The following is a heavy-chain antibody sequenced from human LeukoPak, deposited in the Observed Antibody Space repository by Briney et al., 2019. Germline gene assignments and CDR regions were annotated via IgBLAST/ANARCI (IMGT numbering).Heavy chain of an antibody. D-gene: IGHD4-17*01. CDR1: GFTFSDYY. CDR3: AKDSRLRDNAFDI. V-gene: IGHV3-23*01. CDR2: ISGSGGST. J-gene: IGHJ3*02. Sequence: PGGSLRLSCAASGFTFSDYYMSWIRQAPGKGLEWVSAISGSGGSTYYADSVKGRFTISRDNSKNTLYLQMNSLRAEDTAVYYCAKDSRLRDNAFDIWGQGTMVTVSS.